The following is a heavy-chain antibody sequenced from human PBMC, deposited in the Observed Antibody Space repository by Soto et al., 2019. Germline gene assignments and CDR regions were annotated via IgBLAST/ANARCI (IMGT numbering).Heavy chain of an antibody. CDR2: IGGSGSTT. J-gene: IGHJ4*02. D-gene: IGHD4-17*01. V-gene: IGHV3-23*01. CDR1: GFTFSNFA. CDR3: AKDNEVYADSAVYFDY. Sequence: EVQLLESGGGSEQPGGSLRLSCAASGFTFSNFAMGWVRQAPGKGLEWVSTIGGSGSTTYYADSVKARFTISRDNSRNTVFLQMRSLRAEDTAVYFCAKDNEVYADSAVYFDYWGQGALVTVSS.